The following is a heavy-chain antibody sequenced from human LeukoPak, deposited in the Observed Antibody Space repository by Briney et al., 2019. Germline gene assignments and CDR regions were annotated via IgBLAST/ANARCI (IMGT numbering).Heavy chain of an antibody. J-gene: IGHJ3*02. D-gene: IGHD6-13*01. CDR2: FHYSGNT. CDR1: GYSISSGYY. CDR3: ARAGYSSSWYSAFDI. V-gene: IGHV4-61*01. Sequence: SETLSLTCTVSGYSISSGYYWGWIRQPPGKGLEWIGYFHYSGNTKDNPSLKSRVTISADTSKNQFSPKLNSVTAADTAVYYCARAGYSSSWYSAFDIWGQGTMVTVSS.